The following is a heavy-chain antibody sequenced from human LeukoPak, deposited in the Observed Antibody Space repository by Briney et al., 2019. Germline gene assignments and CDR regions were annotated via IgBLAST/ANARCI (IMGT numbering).Heavy chain of an antibody. CDR2: ISWNSGSI. Sequence: GGSLRLSCAASGFTFDDYAMHWVRQAPGKGLEWVSGISWNSGSIGYADSVKGRFTISRDNAKNSLYLQMNSLRAEDTALYYCAKLAAAGIDWYYFDYWGQGTLVTVSS. CDR3: AKLAAAGIDWYYFDY. CDR1: GFTFDDYA. J-gene: IGHJ4*02. D-gene: IGHD6-13*01. V-gene: IGHV3-9*01.